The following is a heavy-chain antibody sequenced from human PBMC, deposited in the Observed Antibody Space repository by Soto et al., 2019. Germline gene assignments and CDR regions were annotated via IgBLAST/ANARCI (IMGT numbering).Heavy chain of an antibody. CDR2: INPSGGST. D-gene: IGHD3-10*01. V-gene: IGHV1-46*03. Sequence: ASVKVSCKASGYTFTSYYMHWVRQAPGQGLEWMGIINPSGGSTSYAQKFQGRVTMTRDTSTSTVYMELSSLRSEDTAVYYCARSRPDGSGGVYYYYMDVWGKGTTVTVS. J-gene: IGHJ6*03. CDR1: GYTFTSYY. CDR3: ARSRPDGSGGVYYYYMDV.